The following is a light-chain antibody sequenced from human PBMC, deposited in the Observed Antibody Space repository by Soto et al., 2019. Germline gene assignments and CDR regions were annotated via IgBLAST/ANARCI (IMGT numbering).Light chain of an antibody. CDR2: GAS. CDR3: QQYNNWPRT. V-gene: IGKV3-15*01. Sequence: EIVLKQSPGTLSLSPGERATLSCSASHSFSSSYLAWYQQKPGLAPRLLIYGASTRATGIPARFSGSGSGTEFTLTISSLQSEDFAVYYCQQYNNWPRTFGQGTKVDIK. CDR1: HSFSSSY. J-gene: IGKJ1*01.